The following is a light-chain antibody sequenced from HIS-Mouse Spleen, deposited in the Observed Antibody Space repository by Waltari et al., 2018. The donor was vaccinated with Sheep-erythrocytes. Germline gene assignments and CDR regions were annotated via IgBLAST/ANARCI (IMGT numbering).Light chain of an antibody. J-gene: IGLJ3*02. CDR3: QSYDSSNHGV. V-gene: IGLV6-57*04. Sequence: NFMLTQPHSVSESPGKTVTISCTRSSGSIASNYVQWYQQRPGSAPTTVIYEDNQRPSGVPDRFSGSIDISSNSASLTIAGLKTEDEADDYCQSYDSSNHGVFGGGTKLTVL. CDR1: SGSIASNY. CDR2: EDN.